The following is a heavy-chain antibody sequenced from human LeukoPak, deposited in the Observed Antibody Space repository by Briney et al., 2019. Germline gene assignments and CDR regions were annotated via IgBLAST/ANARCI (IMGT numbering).Heavy chain of an antibody. V-gene: IGHV4-59*01. CDR2: IYYSGST. D-gene: IGHD3-22*01. CDR1: GGSISSYY. Sequence: PSETLSLTCTVSGGSISSYYWSWIRQPPGKGLEWIGYIYYSGSTNYNPSLKSRVTISVDTSKNQFSLKLSSVTAADTAVYYCARVGSSGYYGYYYYYMDVWGKGTTITVSS. CDR3: ARVGSSGYYGYYYYYMDV. J-gene: IGHJ6*03.